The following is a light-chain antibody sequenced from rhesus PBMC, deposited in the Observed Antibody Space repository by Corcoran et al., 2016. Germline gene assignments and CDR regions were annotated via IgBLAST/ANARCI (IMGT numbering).Light chain of an antibody. V-gene: IGKV1S14*01. CDR2: YAT. CDR1: QDIGSF. CDR3: QQYCSLPYN. J-gene: IGKJ2*01. Sequence: DIQMTQSPSSVSASVGDRVTIPCRASQDIGSFLACYQQKPGKAPNLLDYYATNLQRGVPSRFSGSGFGTDCTLTISSLQPEDFVTYYCQQYCSLPYNFGQGTKVEIK.